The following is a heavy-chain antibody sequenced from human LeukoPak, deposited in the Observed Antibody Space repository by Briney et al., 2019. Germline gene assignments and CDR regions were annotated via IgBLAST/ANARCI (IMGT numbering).Heavy chain of an antibody. CDR2: IWNDGSNK. J-gene: IGHJ4*02. CDR1: GFTFSIYG. D-gene: IGHD3-10*01. V-gene: IGHV3-33*01. CDR3: ARASGPFDY. Sequence: QAGRSLRLSCAASGFTFSIYGMHWVRQAPGKGLEWVAVIWNDGSNKYYADSVKGRFTISRDNSKNTLYLQMNSLRAEDAAVYSCARASGPFDYWGQGTLVTVSS.